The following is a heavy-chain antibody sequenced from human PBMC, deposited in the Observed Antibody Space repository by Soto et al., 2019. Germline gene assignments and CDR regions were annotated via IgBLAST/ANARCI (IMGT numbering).Heavy chain of an antibody. CDR2: ISYDGSNK. CDR3: ARDQGGTTLYYHGMDV. D-gene: IGHD1-7*01. J-gene: IGHJ6*02. V-gene: IGHV3-30-3*01. CDR1: GFTFSSYA. Sequence: QVQLVESGGGVVQPGRSLRLSCAASGFTFSSYAMHWVRQAPGQGLEWVALISYDGSNKYYADSVKGRFTISRDNSKNTLYLQMNSLRPEDTAVYHCARDQGGTTLYYHGMDVWGQGTRVNVSS.